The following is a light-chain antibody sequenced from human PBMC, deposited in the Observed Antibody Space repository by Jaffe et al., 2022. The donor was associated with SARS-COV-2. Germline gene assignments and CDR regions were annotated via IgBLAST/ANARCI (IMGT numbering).Light chain of an antibody. CDR1: QDIRSD. V-gene: IGKV1-17*01. Sequence: DIQMTQSPSSLSASVGDRVTITCRASQDIRSDLSWYQQKPGKAPQRLIYGASSLQSGVPSRFSGSGSGTDFTLTISRLQPEDFATYYCLQRNTYPWTFGQGTKVEI. J-gene: IGKJ1*01. CDR2: GAS. CDR3: LQRNTYPWT.